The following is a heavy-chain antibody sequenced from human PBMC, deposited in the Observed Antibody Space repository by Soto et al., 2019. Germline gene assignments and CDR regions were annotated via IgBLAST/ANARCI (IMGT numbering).Heavy chain of an antibody. J-gene: IGHJ4*02. D-gene: IGHD1-26*01. CDR2: IRSDGDTT. V-gene: IGHV3-23*01. CDR1: GFTFSNYG. Sequence: VQVLESGGGLVQPGGSLRLSCAASGFTFSNYGMNWVRQAPGKGLEWVSGIRSDGDTTYNSDSVKGRFTVSRDTFKNTVYLQMNSLRLEDSAVYYCAKGKGAGATPDGANCWGQGTLVTVSS. CDR3: AKGKGAGATPDGANC.